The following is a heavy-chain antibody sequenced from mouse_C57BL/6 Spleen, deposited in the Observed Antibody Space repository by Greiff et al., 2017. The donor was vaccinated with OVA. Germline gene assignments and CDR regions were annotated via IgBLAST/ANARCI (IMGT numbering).Heavy chain of an antibody. Sequence: QVQLQQSGPELVKPGASVKISCKASGYAFSSSWMNWVKQRPGKGLEWIGRIYPGDGDTNYNGKFKGKATLTADKSSSTAYMQLSSLTSEDSAVYCCARGGIYDGYYYYAMDYWGQGTSVTVSS. D-gene: IGHD2-3*01. CDR1: GYAFSSSW. CDR3: ARGGIYDGYYYYAMDY. V-gene: IGHV1-82*01. CDR2: IYPGDGDT. J-gene: IGHJ4*01.